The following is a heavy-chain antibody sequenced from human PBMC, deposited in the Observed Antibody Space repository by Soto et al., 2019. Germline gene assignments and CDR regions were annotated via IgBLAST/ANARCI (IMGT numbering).Heavy chain of an antibody. CDR1: GGSISDFY. Sequence: ETLSLTFTVSGGSISDFYWSWIRQPPGKGMEWIGYIYYSGSTNYNPSLKSRVTISVDTSKNQFSLNLMSMSPADTAAYYCARVGGLAARTFDYWGPGTLVTVSS. CDR3: ARVGGLAARTFDY. CDR2: IYYSGST. J-gene: IGHJ4*02. D-gene: IGHD6-6*01. V-gene: IGHV4-59*01.